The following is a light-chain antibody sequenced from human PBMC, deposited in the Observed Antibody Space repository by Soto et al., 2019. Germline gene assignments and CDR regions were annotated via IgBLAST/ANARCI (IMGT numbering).Light chain of an antibody. CDR1: SSDVGGYNY. J-gene: IGLJ3*02. CDR3: SSYTSSNTWV. V-gene: IGLV2-14*03. CDR2: EVS. Sequence: QSALTQPASVSGSPGQSITISCTGTSSDVGGYNYVSWYQQHPGKAPKVMIYEVSTRPSGVSNRFSGSKSGNTASLTISGLQAEDEADYYCSSYTSSNTWVFGGGTKVTV.